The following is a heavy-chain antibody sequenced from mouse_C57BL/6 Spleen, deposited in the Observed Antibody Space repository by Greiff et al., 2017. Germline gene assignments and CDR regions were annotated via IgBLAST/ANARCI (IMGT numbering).Heavy chain of an antibody. Sequence: QVQLQQSGAELVMPGASVKLSCKASGYTFTSYWMHWVKQRPGQGLEWIGEIDPSDSYTNYNQKFKGKSTLTVDKSSSTAYMQLSSLTSEDSAVYYCARRGYGSSSYYFDYWGQGTTLTVSS. CDR1: GYTFTSYW. CDR3: ARRGYGSSSYYFDY. J-gene: IGHJ2*01. D-gene: IGHD1-1*01. V-gene: IGHV1-69*01. CDR2: IDPSDSYT.